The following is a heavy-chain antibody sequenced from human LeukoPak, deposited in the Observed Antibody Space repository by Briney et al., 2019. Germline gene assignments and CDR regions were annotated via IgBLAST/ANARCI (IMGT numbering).Heavy chain of an antibody. Sequence: PGGSLRLSCAASGFTFSSYEMNWVRQAPGEGLEWVSYISSSGSTIYYADSVKGRFTISRDNAKNSLYLQMNSLRAEDTAVYYCAREPHEKGYGMDVWGQGTTVTVSS. CDR2: ISSSGSTI. CDR1: GFTFSSYE. V-gene: IGHV3-48*03. CDR3: AREPHEKGYGMDV. J-gene: IGHJ6*02.